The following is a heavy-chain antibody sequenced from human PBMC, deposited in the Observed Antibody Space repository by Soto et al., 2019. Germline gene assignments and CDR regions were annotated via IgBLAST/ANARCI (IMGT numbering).Heavy chain of an antibody. V-gene: IGHV4-4*02. J-gene: IGHJ6*02. CDR1: GGSISSSNW. CDR2: IYHSGST. D-gene: IGHD3-10*02. CDR3: ASVRGGYYYAMDV. Sequence: QVQLQESGPGLVKPSGTLSLTCAVSGGSISSSNWWSWVRQPPGKGLEWIGEIYHSGSTNYNPSLKSRVTISVDKSKNQSPLKLSSVTAADTAVYYCASVRGGYYYAMDVWGQGTTVTVSS.